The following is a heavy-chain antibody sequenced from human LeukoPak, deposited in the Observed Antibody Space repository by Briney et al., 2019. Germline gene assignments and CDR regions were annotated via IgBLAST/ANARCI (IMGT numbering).Heavy chain of an antibody. CDR2: IYYSGST. V-gene: IGHV4-59*12. Sequence: SETLSLTCTVSGGSISSYYWSWIRQPPGKGLEWIGYIYYSGSTYYNPSLKSRVTISVDTSKNQFSLKLSSVTAADTAVYYCARGRAVIAVAGQGVDYWGQGTLVTVSS. CDR1: GGSISSYY. D-gene: IGHD6-19*01. J-gene: IGHJ4*02. CDR3: ARGRAVIAVAGQGVDY.